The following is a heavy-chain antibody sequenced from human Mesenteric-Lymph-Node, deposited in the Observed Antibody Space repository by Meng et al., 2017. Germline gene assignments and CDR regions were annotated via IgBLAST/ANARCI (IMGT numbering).Heavy chain of an antibody. CDR2: IYYSGST. CDR3: ARDLTSPYYYYYGMDV. D-gene: IGHD3-9*01. V-gene: IGHV4-31*03. J-gene: IGHJ6*02. Sequence: LRLSCTVSGGSISSGGYYWSWIRQHPGKGLEWIGYIYYSGSTYYNPSLKSRVTISVDTSKNQFSLKLSSVTAADTAVYYCARDLTSPYYYYYGMDVWGQGTTVTVSS. CDR1: GGSISSGGYY.